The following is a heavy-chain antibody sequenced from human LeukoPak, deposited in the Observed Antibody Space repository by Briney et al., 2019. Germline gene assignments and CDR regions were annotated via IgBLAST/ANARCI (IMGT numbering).Heavy chain of an antibody. CDR2: IIPIFGTA. V-gene: IGHV1-69*13. CDR1: GGTFSNYA. CDR3: ARDSYYYDSSGYYYLDY. Sequence: SVKVSCKASGGTFSNYAISWVRQAPGQELEWRGGIIPIFGTANYAQKFQGRVTITADESTSTAYMELSSLRSEDTAVYYCARDSYYYDSSGYYYLDYWGQGTLVTVSS. D-gene: IGHD3-22*01. J-gene: IGHJ4*02.